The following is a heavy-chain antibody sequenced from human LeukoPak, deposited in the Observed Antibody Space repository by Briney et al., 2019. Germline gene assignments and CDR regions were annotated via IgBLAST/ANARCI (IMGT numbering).Heavy chain of an antibody. D-gene: IGHD6-6*01. Sequence: GGSLRLSCAASGFTFSSYWMHWVRQAPGKGLEWVSAISGSGGSTYYADSVKGRFTISRDNSKNTLYLQMNSLRAEDTAVYCCAKQLANFDYWGQGTLVTVSS. CDR1: GFTFSSYW. CDR2: ISGSGGST. V-gene: IGHV3-23*01. J-gene: IGHJ4*02. CDR3: AKQLANFDY.